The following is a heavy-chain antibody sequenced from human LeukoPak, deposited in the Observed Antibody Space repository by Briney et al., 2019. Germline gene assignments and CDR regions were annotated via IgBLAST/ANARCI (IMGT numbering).Heavy chain of an antibody. CDR3: ASNLDHGDSDYWYLDL. CDR2: ISSSSSTI. J-gene: IGHJ2*01. D-gene: IGHD4-17*01. V-gene: IGHV3-48*03. Sequence: PGGSLRLSCAASGFTFSSYEMNWVRQAPGKGLEWVSYISSSSSTIYYADSVKGRFTISRDNAKNSLYLQMNSLRDEDTAVYYCASNLDHGDSDYWYLDLWGRGTLVTVSS. CDR1: GFTFSSYE.